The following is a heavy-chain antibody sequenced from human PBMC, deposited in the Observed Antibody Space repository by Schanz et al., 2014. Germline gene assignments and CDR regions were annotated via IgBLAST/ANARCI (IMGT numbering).Heavy chain of an antibody. CDR3: ATMWGYCTATACQILEVLDV. D-gene: IGHD2-8*02. Sequence: QVHLVQSGAEVHKPGASLKISCKASGYTFTNFFLHWVRQAPGQGLEWMGIINPIGGSTTYAQKFRGAVTLTTDTSTDTAYLELTSLRSEDTAMYYCATMWGYCTATACQILEVLDVWGPGALVTVSS. CDR2: INPIGGST. J-gene: IGHJ4*02. V-gene: IGHV1-46*01. CDR1: GYTFTNFF.